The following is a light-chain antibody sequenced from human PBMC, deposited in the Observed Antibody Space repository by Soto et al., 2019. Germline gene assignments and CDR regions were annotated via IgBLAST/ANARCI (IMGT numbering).Light chain of an antibody. Sequence: EIVLTQSPATLSLSPGERATLSCRASQSVSSYLAWYQQKPGQAPRLLIYDASNRATGIPARFSGSGSGTDCTRTISSLEPEDFAVYYCQQRSNWPPYTFGQGKKLEIK. CDR2: DAS. CDR1: QSVSSY. CDR3: QQRSNWPPYT. V-gene: IGKV3-11*01. J-gene: IGKJ2*01.